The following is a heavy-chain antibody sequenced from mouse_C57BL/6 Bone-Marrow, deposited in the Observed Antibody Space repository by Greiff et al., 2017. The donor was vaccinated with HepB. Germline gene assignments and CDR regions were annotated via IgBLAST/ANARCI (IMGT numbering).Heavy chain of an antibody. Sequence: EVKVVESGGDLVKPGGSLKLSCAASGFTFSSYGMSWVRQTPDKRLEWVATISSGGSYTYYPDSVKGRFTISRDNAKNTLYLQMSSLKSEDTAMYYCARDDYDKSGFAYWGQGTLVTVSA. D-gene: IGHD2-4*01. V-gene: IGHV5-6*01. J-gene: IGHJ3*01. CDR2: ISSGGSYT. CDR1: GFTFSSYG. CDR3: ARDDYDKSGFAY.